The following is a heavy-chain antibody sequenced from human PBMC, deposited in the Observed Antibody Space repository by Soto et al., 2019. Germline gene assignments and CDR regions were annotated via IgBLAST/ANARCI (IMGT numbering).Heavy chain of an antibody. Sequence: GGSLRLSCAASGFTVSSNCMSWVRQGTGKGLEWVSVIYSGGSTYYEDSVKGRFTISRDNSKNTLYLQMNSLRAEDTAVYYCARDGYSSSWYGYYYYGMDVWGQGTTVTVS. CDR2: IYSGGST. D-gene: IGHD6-13*01. V-gene: IGHV3-53*01. J-gene: IGHJ6*02. CDR1: GFTVSSNC. CDR3: ARDGYSSSWYGYYYYGMDV.